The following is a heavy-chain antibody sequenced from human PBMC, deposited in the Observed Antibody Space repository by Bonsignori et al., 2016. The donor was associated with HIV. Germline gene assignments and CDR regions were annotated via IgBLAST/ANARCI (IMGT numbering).Heavy chain of an antibody. D-gene: IGHD3-10*01. V-gene: IGHV1-69*10. J-gene: IGHJ3*02. CDR2: IIPILGIA. CDR3: ARDHVGSGSYYNVFAFDI. Sequence: WVRQAPGQGLEWMGGIIPILGIANYAQKFQGRVTITADESTSTAYMELSSLRSEDTAVYYCARDHVGSGSYYNVFAFDIWGQGTMVTVSS.